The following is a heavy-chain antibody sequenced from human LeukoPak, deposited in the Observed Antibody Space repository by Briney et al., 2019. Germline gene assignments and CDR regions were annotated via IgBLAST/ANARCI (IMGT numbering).Heavy chain of an antibody. V-gene: IGHV4-4*02. J-gene: IGHJ4*02. CDR1: GGSISSSNW. CDR2: IYHSGST. CDR3: ARNYVAAVAGTLDY. D-gene: IGHD6-19*01. Sequence: PSGTLSLTCAVSGGSISSSNWWSWVRQPPGKGLEWIGEIYHSGSTNYNPSLKSRVTISVDKSKNQFSLKLSSVTAADTAVYYCARNYVAAVAGTLDYWGQGTLVTVSS.